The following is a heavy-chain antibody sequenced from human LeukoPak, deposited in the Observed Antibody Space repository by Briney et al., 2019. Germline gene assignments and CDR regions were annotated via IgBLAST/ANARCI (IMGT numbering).Heavy chain of an antibody. V-gene: IGHV3-7*01. CDR3: AELGITMIGGV. CDR1: GFTFSTYW. CDR2: IKHDGTEK. Sequence: GGSLRLSCVASGFTFSTYWMSWVRQAPGKGLEWVANIKHDGTEKHYVDSVKGRFTISRDNADNSLYLQMNSLRAEDTAVYYCAELGITMIGGVWGKGTTVTISS. D-gene: IGHD3-10*02. J-gene: IGHJ6*04.